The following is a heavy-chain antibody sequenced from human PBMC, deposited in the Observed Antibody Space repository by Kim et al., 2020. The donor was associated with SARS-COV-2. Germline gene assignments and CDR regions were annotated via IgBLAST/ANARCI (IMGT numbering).Heavy chain of an antibody. CDR2: IIPILGIA. D-gene: IGHD5-12*01. V-gene: IGHV1-69*04. Sequence: SVKVSCKASGGTFSSYAISWVRQAPGQGLEWMGRIIPILGIANYAQKFQGRVTITADKSTSTAYMELSSLRSEDTAMYYCARGIRGPIVATISAAYYYYGMDVWGQGTTVTVSS. CDR1: GGTFSSYA. J-gene: IGHJ6*02. CDR3: ARGIRGPIVATISAAYYYYGMDV.